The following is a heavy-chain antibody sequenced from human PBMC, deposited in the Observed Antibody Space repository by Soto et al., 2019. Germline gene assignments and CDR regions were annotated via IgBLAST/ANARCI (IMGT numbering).Heavy chain of an antibody. CDR1: GFTFNSYA. CDR3: AKEGSSGPKNYYFDY. V-gene: IGHV3-23*01. CDR2: ISGSGGST. Sequence: PGGSLRLSCAASGFTFNSYAMSGVRQAPGKGLEWVSAISGSGGSTYYADSVKGRFTISRDNSKNTLYLQMNSLRAEDTAVYYCAKEGSSGPKNYYFDYWGQGTLVTVSS. D-gene: IGHD6-19*01. J-gene: IGHJ4*02.